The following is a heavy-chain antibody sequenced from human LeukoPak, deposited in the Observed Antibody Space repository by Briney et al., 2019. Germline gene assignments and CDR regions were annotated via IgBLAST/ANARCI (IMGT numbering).Heavy chain of an antibody. CDR2: IYYSGST. Sequence: SETLSLTCSVSGGSISSYYRSWIRQPPGKGLEYIGYIYYSGSTNYNPSLKSRVTISVDTSKDQFSLNLTSVTAADTAVYYCARLKCISTTCPSRYVMDVWGQGTTVTVSS. J-gene: IGHJ6*02. V-gene: IGHV4-59*01. CDR3: ARLKCISTTCPSRYVMDV. CDR1: GGSISSYY. D-gene: IGHD2-2*01.